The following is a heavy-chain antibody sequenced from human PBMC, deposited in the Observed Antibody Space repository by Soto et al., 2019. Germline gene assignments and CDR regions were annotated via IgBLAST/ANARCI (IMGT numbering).Heavy chain of an antibody. CDR1: GYTFTSSG. CDR2: ISAYNGNT. Sequence: QVQLVQSGAEVQKPGASVKVSCKASGYTFTSSGISWVRQAPGHGLEWMGWISAYNGNTNYAQKLQGRVTMTTDTSTSTAYMELRSRRSDDTALYYCAREGCYEYISYYYYMDVWGKGTTVTVSS. D-gene: IGHD5-12*01. J-gene: IGHJ6*03. V-gene: IGHV1-18*01. CDR3: AREGCYEYISYYYYMDV.